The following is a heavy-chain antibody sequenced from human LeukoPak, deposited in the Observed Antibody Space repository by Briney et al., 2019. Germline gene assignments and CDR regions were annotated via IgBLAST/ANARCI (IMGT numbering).Heavy chain of an antibody. Sequence: PSGTLSLTCTVFGYSISSAYSWGWIRQPPGKGLEWIGSIYHNGNTHYNSSLKSRVTISVDTSENQFSLKLSSVTAADTAVYYCASYKTSYDSSGNPFDYWGQGTLVIVSS. J-gene: IGHJ4*02. V-gene: IGHV4-38-2*02. D-gene: IGHD3-22*01. CDR3: ASYKTSYDSSGNPFDY. CDR2: IYHNGNT. CDR1: GYSISSAYS.